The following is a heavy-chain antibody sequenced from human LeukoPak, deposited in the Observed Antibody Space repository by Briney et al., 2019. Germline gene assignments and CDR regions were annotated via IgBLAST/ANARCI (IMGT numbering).Heavy chain of an antibody. Sequence: PGGSLRPSCAASGFTFSSYAMSWVRQAPGKGLEWVSAISGSGGSTYYADSVKGRFTISRDNSKNTLYLQMNSLRAEDTAVYYCAGTGSLRHFDWLLYHFDYWGQGTLVTVSS. V-gene: IGHV3-23*01. CDR2: ISGSGGST. D-gene: IGHD3-9*01. CDR3: AGTGSLRHFDWLLYHFDY. J-gene: IGHJ4*02. CDR1: GFTFSSYA.